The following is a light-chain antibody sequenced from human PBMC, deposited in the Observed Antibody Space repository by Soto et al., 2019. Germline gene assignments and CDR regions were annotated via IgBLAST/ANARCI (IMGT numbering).Light chain of an antibody. V-gene: IGKV3-20*01. J-gene: IGKJ2*01. Sequence: EIVLTQSPGTLSLSPGERATLSCRASQSVSSSYLAWYQQKPGQAPRLLIHGASSRATGIADRFSGSGSGTDVTLTISRLEPEDFAVYYCQQYGSSPLYTFGQGTKLEIK. CDR1: QSVSSSY. CDR3: QQYGSSPLYT. CDR2: GAS.